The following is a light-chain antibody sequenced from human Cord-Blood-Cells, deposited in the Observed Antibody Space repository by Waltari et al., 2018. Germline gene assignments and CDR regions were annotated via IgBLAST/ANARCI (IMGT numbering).Light chain of an antibody. J-gene: IGKJ2*01. CDR1: QGIRGD. Sequence: AIRITQSPSSLSASTEERVTITSRAGQGIRGDLTWYQQKPGKAPKLLFYAAFTLQSAVPSRFSGSGSGTDFTLTISCLQSEDFATYYCQQYYSYPYTFGQGTKLEIK. CDR3: QQYYSYPYT. CDR2: AAF. V-gene: IGKV1-8*01.